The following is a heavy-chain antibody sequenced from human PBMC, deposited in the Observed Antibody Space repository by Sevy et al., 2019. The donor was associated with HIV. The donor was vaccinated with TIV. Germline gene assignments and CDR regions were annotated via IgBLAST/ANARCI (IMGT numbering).Heavy chain of an antibody. J-gene: IGHJ4*02. V-gene: IGHV3-23*01. CDR3: AREGCTKPHDY. D-gene: IGHD2-8*01. CDR1: GFTFSKYS. CDR2: LSFGCGEI. Sequence: GGSLRLSCAASGFTFSKYSMSWVRQPPGKGLEWVSTLSFGCGEINHADSMKGRFTISRDNSKNSLYLQMNNLRAEDTAAYYCAREGCTKPHDYWGQGTLVTVSS.